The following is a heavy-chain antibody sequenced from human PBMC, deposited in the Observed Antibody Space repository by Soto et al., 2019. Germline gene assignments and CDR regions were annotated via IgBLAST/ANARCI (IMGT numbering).Heavy chain of an antibody. CDR1: GGSISSGDYY. Sequence: QVQLQESGPGLVKPSQTMSLTCTVSGGSISSGDYYWSWIRQPPGKGLEWIGYIYYSGSTYYNPSLKSRVTISVDTSKNQYSLKQSSVTAADTAVYYCARVGAGDTIFGVVWGQGTLVTVSS. D-gene: IGHD3-3*01. J-gene: IGHJ4*02. V-gene: IGHV4-30-4*01. CDR3: ARVGAGDTIFGVV. CDR2: IYYSGST.